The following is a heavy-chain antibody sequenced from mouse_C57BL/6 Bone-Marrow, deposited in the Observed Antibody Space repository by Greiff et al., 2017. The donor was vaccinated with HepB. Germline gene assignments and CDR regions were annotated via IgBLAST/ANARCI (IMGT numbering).Heavy chain of an antibody. V-gene: IGHV6-3*01. CDR3: TGSPCFAY. Sequence: EVQLVESGGGLVQPGGSMKLSCVASGFTFSNYWMNWVRQSPEKGLEWVAQIRLKSDNYATNYAESVKGRFTISRDDSKSSVYLQMNNLRAEDTGIYYCTGSPCFAYWGQGTLVTVSA. J-gene: IGHJ3*01. CDR2: IRLKSDNYAT. CDR1: GFTFSNYW.